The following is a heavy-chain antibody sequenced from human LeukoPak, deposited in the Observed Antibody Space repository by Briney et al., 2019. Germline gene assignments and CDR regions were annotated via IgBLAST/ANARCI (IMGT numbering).Heavy chain of an antibody. Sequence: GGSLRLSCAASGFNVSNNYMSWVRPAPGKGREWVSVIYIGGSTYYADSVKGRFTISRDNSKNTLYLQMTSLRGEDTAVYYCARGLAGEDWGQGTLVTVSS. CDR2: IYIGGST. D-gene: IGHD6-19*01. CDR1: GFNVSNNY. CDR3: ARGLAGED. V-gene: IGHV3-66*01. J-gene: IGHJ4*02.